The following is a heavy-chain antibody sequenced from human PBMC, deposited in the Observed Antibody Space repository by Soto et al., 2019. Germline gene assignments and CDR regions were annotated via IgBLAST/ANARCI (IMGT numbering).Heavy chain of an antibody. Sequence: GGSLRLSCAASGFTFSNAWMSWVRQAPGKGLEWVGHIKSKTDGGTTDYAAPVKGRFTISRDDSKNTLYLQMNSLKTEDTAVYYCTTDVHIVVVTAIDYFDYWGQGTLVTVSS. CDR3: TTDVHIVVVTAIDYFDY. CDR2: IKSKTDGGTT. V-gene: IGHV3-15*01. J-gene: IGHJ4*02. CDR1: GFTFSNAW. D-gene: IGHD2-21*02.